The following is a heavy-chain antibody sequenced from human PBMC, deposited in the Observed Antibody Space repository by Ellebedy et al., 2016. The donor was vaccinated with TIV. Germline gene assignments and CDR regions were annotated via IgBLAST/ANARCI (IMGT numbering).Heavy chain of an antibody. CDR1: GFTFSSYA. Sequence: GESLKISCAASGFTFSSYAMSWVRQAPGKGLEWVSAISGSDGSTYYADSVKGRFSISRANSKNTLYLQMNSLRPEDTAVYYCAKDLRDHSSRYSSHWYHYDGMDVWGLGTTVTVTS. CDR2: ISGSDGST. V-gene: IGHV3-23*01. D-gene: IGHD6-13*01. CDR3: AKDLRDHSSRYSSHWYHYDGMDV. J-gene: IGHJ6*02.